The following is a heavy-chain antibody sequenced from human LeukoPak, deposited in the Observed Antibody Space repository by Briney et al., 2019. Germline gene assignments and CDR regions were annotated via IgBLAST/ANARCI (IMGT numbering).Heavy chain of an antibody. CDR2: VYHSGSS. CDR3: ARNVVGGWFDP. D-gene: IGHD2-21*01. J-gene: IGHJ5*02. V-gene: IGHV4-38-2*01. Sequence: PSETLSLTCAVSGHSISSTSYWAWIRQPPGKGLEWIGTVYHSGSSYYNPSLKSRVTISVDTSKNQFSLRLSSVTAADTAVYYCARNVVGGWFDPWGQGALVTVSS. CDR1: GHSISSTSY.